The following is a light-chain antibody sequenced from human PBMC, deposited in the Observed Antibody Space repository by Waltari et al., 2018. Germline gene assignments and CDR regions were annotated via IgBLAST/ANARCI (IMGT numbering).Light chain of an antibody. Sequence: EIVLTQPPGTLSLSPGERATLSCRASQTLSSTYLAWYQQKPGQAPRLLIYETSTRATGIPDRFSGSGSGTDFTLTISRLEPEDLAVYYCHQYGNSAPFTFGPGTKVDIK. CDR3: HQYGNSAPFT. CDR1: QTLSSTY. V-gene: IGKV3-20*01. CDR2: ETS. J-gene: IGKJ3*01.